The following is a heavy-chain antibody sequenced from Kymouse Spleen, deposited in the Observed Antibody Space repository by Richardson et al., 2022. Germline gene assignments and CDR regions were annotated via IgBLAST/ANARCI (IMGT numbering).Heavy chain of an antibody. CDR1: GGSFSGYY. J-gene: IGHJ6*02. D-gene: IGHD3-10*01. CDR2: INHSGST. CDR3: AREGYYYGSGSSYYYYYGMDV. V-gene: IGHV4-34*01. Sequence: QVQLQQWGAGLLKPSETLSLTCAVYGGSFSGYYWSWIRQPPGKGLEWIGEINHSGSTNYNPSLKSRVTISVDTSKNQFSLKLSSVTAADTAVYYCAREGYYYGSGSSYYYYYGMDVWGQGTTVTVSS.